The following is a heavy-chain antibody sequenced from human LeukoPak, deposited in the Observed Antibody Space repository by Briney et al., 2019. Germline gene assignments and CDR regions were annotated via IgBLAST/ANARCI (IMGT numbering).Heavy chain of an antibody. D-gene: IGHD3-9*01. J-gene: IGHJ2*01. Sequence: ASVKVSCKDSGGTFSSYAISWVRQAPGQGLEWMGRIIPIFGTANYAQKFQGRVTITTDESTSTAYMELSSLRSEDTAVYYCARVVYYDILTGYTNYWYFDLWGRGTLVTVSS. CDR3: ARVVYYDILTGYTNYWYFDL. CDR1: GGTFSSYA. V-gene: IGHV1-69*05. CDR2: IIPIFGTA.